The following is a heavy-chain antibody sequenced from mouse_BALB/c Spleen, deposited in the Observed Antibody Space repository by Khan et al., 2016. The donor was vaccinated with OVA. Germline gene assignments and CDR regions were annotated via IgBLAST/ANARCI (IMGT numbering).Heavy chain of an antibody. J-gene: IGHJ3*01. CDR3: ARGYYGS. CDR1: GYTFTDYS. Sequence: QIQLVQSGPELKKPGETVKISCKASGYTFTDYSMHWLKQAPGKGLKWMGWINTETGEPTYADDFKGRFAFSLETSASPAFLQINNLKNEDTATYFCARGYYGSWGQGTMVTVSA. CDR2: INTETGEP. D-gene: IGHD1-1*01. V-gene: IGHV9-2-1*01.